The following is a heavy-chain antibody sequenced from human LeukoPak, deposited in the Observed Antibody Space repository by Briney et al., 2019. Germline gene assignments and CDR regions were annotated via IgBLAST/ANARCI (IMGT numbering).Heavy chain of an antibody. J-gene: IGHJ4*02. D-gene: IGHD3-22*01. Sequence: GGSLRLSCAASGFTFSSYAMSWVRQAPGKGLEWVSAISGSGGSTYYADSVKGRFTISRDNSKNTLYLQMNSLRAEDTAVYYCAKHPYYYDSSGYYGYWGQGTLVTVSS. CDR2: ISGSGGST. CDR1: GFTFSSYA. CDR3: AKHPYYYDSSGYYGY. V-gene: IGHV3-23*01.